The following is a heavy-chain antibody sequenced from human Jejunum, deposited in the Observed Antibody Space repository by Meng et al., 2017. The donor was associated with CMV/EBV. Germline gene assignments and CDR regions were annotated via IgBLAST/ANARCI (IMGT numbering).Heavy chain of an antibody. CDR2: IKEDGSEK. CDR1: GFTFSSYW. V-gene: IGHV3-7*01. CDR3: ARGWSWSLDY. Sequence: CAASGFTFSSYWMNWVRQAPGKGLEWVANIKEDGSEKYYVDSVEGRFTISRDNAKNSLYLQMNTLRAEETAVYYCARGWSWSLDYWGQGTRVTVSS. D-gene: IGHD1-26*01. J-gene: IGHJ4*02.